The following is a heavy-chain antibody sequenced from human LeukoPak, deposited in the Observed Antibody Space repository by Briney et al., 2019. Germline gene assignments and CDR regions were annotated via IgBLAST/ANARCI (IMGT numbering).Heavy chain of an antibody. D-gene: IGHD6-13*01. CDR1: GFTFSSYA. J-gene: IGHJ3*02. V-gene: IGHV3-23*01. CDR2: ISGSGGST. CDR3: AKEPRGIAAAGTRAFDI. Sequence: GGSLRLSCAASGFTFSSYAMSWVRQAPGKGLEWVSAISGSGGSTYYADSVKGRFTISRDNSKNTLYLQMNSLRAEDTAVYYCAKEPRGIAAAGTRAFDIWGQGTMVTVSS.